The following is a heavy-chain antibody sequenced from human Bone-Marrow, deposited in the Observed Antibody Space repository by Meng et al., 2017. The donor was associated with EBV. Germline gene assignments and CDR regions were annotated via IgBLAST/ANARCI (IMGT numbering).Heavy chain of an antibody. CDR3: ARVPTLWYFDY. CDR1: GCSSSRSNW. D-gene: IGHD2-21*01. J-gene: IGHJ4*02. V-gene: IGHV4-4*02. Sequence: QVRLQVWCQGGLKLSGTLHLTCVASGCSSSRSNWWSWVRQPPGKGLEWIGEIYHSGSTNYNPSLKSRVTISVDKSKNQFSLKLSSVTAADTAVYYCARVPTLWYFDYWGQGTLVTVSS. CDR2: IYHSGST.